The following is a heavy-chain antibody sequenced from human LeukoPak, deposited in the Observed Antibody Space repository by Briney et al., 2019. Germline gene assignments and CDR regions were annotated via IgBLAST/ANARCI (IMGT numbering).Heavy chain of an antibody. Sequence: PGRSLRLSCAASGCTFSCYGMHWVRQAPGKGLEWVAVIWYDGSNKYYADSVKGRFTISRDNSKNTLYLQMNSLRAEDTAVYYCARAVAVETSFDYWGQGTLVTVSS. CDR1: GCTFSCYG. D-gene: IGHD6-19*01. CDR2: IWYDGSNK. V-gene: IGHV3-33*01. J-gene: IGHJ4*02. CDR3: ARAVAVETSFDY.